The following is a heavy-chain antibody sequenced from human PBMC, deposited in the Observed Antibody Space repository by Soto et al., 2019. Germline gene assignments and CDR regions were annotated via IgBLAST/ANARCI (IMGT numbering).Heavy chain of an antibody. CDR3: ARHWFDP. Sequence: EVQVVESGGGLVQPGGSLRLSCAASEFTVSSNHMSWVRQAPGRGLEWVSVIYSDGNRYYADSVKGRFTISRDNSKNTVYLQMNSLRAEDTAVYYCARHWFDPWGQGTLVTVSS. CDR1: EFTVSSNH. J-gene: IGHJ5*02. V-gene: IGHV3-66*04. CDR2: IYSDGNR.